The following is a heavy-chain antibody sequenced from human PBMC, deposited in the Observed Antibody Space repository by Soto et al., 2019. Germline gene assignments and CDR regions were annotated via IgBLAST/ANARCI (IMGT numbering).Heavy chain of an antibody. CDR1: GYSFTGYY. D-gene: IGHD2-8*02. CDR3: ARGDYGTGGYPFPYFDY. J-gene: IGHJ4*02. Sequence: HEHLVQYGAEVKRPGASVNVSCKASGYSFTGYYIHWVRQAPGQGLEWMGWINPDSGATNYAQNFQGRVTLTSDTSISTASMDLTSLTSDDTAVYYCARGDYGTGGYPFPYFDYWGQGTLVIVST. CDR2: INPDSGAT. V-gene: IGHV1-2*02.